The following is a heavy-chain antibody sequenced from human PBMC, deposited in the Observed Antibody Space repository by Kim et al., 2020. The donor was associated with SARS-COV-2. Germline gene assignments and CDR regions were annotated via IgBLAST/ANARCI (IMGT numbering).Heavy chain of an antibody. J-gene: IGHJ6*02. CDR1: GFTFSSYG. Sequence: GGSLRLSCAASGFTFSSYGMHWVRQAPGKGLEWVAVISYDGSNKYYADSVKGRFTISRDNSKNTRYLQMNSLRAEDTAVYYCARENHYGSGSYLWYLSFYYYYGMDVWGQGTTVTVSS. V-gene: IGHV3-33*05. CDR2: ISYDGSNK. CDR3: ARENHYGSGSYLWYLSFYYYYGMDV. D-gene: IGHD3-10*01.